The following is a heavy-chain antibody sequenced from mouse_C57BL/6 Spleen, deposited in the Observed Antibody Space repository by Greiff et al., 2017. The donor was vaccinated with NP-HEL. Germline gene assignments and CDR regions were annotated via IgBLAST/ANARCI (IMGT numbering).Heavy chain of an antibody. CDR3: AREGYGSSQYYFDY. CDR2: IYPGSGST. Sequence: QVQLQQPGAELVKPGASVKMSCKASGYTFTSYWITWVKQRPGQGLEWIGDIYPGSGSTNYNEKFKSKATLTVDTSSSTAYMQLSSLTSEDSAVYYCAREGYGSSQYYFDYWGQGTTLTVSS. V-gene: IGHV1-55*01. CDR1: GYTFTSYW. D-gene: IGHD1-1*01. J-gene: IGHJ2*01.